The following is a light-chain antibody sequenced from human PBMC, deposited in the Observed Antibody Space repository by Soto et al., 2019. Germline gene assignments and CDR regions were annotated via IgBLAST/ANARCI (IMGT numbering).Light chain of an antibody. CDR2: EGT. Sequence: QSALTQPASVSASPGQSITISCTGTSSNVGTYDLVSWYQHHPDKAPKLIIYEGTKRPSGISSRFSGSKSGNTASLTISGLQAEDDADYYCCSFAVGAALGFGGGTKLTVL. J-gene: IGLJ2*01. CDR3: CSFAVGAALG. V-gene: IGLV2-23*01. CDR1: SSNVGTYDL.